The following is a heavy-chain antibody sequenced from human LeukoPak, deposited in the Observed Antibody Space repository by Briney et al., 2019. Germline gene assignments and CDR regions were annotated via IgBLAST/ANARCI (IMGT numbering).Heavy chain of an antibody. CDR3: ARDKDSSGWFDY. V-gene: IGHV3-30*03. J-gene: IGHJ4*02. CDR1: GFTFSSYG. Sequence: GGSLRLSCAASGFTFSSYGMHWVRQAPGKGLEWVAVISYDGSNKYYADSVKGRFTISRDNSKNTLYLQMNSLRAEDTAVYYCARDKDSSGWFDYWGQGTLVTVSS. CDR2: ISYDGSNK. D-gene: IGHD3-22*01.